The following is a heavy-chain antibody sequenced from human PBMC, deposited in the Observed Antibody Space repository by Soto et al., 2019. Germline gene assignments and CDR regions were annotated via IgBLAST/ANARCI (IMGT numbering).Heavy chain of an antibody. CDR3: ARGGASSGWYIREAGMEV. V-gene: IGHV3-30-3*01. CDR1: GFTFSSYA. J-gene: IGHJ6*02. D-gene: IGHD6-19*01. CDR2: ISYDGSNK. Sequence: QVQLVESGGGVVQPGRSLRLSCAASGFTFSSYAMHWVRQAPGKGLEWVAVISYDGSNKYYADSVKGRFTISRDNSKNPLYVQMHSLRAEHTAVYYCARGGASSGWYIREAGMEVWGRGTTVTVSS.